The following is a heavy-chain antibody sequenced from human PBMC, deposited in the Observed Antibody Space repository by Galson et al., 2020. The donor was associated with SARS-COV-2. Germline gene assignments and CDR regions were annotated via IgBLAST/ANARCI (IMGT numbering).Heavy chain of an antibody. V-gene: IGHV3-13*01. CDR2: IGTAGDT. CDR3: ARGAYYYGSGSYYNTRNSYWFDP. Sequence: GGSLRLSCAASGFTFSSYDMHWVRQATGKGLEWVSAIGTAGDTYYPGSVKGRFTISRENAKNSLYLQMNSLRAGDTAVYYCARGAYYYGSGSYYNTRNSYWFDPWGQGTLVTVSS. CDR1: GFTFSSYD. D-gene: IGHD3-10*01. J-gene: IGHJ5*02.